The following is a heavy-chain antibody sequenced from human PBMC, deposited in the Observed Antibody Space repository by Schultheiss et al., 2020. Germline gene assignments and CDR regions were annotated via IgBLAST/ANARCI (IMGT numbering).Heavy chain of an antibody. CDR2: IYYSGST. V-gene: IGHV4-39*07. D-gene: IGHD3-3*01. CDR3: AREITIFGVAGMDV. J-gene: IGHJ6*02. Sequence: SETLSLTCTVSGASISSSSYYWGWIRQPPGKGLEWIGSIYYSGSTYYNPSLKSRVTISVDTSKNQFSLKLSSVTAADTAVYYCAREITIFGVAGMDVWGQGTTVTVSS. CDR1: GASISSSSYY.